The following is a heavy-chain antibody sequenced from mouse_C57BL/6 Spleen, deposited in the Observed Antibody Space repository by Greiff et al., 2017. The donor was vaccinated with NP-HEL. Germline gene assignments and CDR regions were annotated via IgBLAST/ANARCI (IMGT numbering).Heavy chain of an antibody. D-gene: IGHD4-1*01. CDR3: AKTGTLYYFDY. J-gene: IGHJ2*01. V-gene: IGHV5-17*01. CDR1: GFTFSDYG. Sequence: DVHLVESGGGLVKPGGSLKLSCAASGFTFSDYGMHWVRQAPEKGLEWVAYISSGSSTIYYADTVKGRFTISRDNAKNTLFLQMTSLRSEDTAMYYCAKTGTLYYFDYWGQGTTLTVSS. CDR2: ISSGSSTI.